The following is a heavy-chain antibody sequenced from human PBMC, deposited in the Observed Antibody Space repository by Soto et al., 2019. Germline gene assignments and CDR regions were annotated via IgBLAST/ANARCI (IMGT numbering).Heavy chain of an antibody. Sequence: SVKVSCKASGGTFSSYTISWVRQAPGQGLEWMGRIIPILGIANYAQKFQGRVTITADKSTSTAYMELSSLRSEDTAVYYCARSHSSGWYDYWGQGTLLIVSS. CDR2: IIPILGIA. CDR3: ARSHSSGWYDY. D-gene: IGHD6-19*01. CDR1: GGTFSSYT. J-gene: IGHJ4*02. V-gene: IGHV1-69*02.